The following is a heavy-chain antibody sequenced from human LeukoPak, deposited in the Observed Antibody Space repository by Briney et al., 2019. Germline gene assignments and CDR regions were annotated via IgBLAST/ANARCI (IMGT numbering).Heavy chain of an antibody. D-gene: IGHD4-17*01. V-gene: IGHV3-23*01. CDR3: ARDPNGDYIGAFDM. J-gene: IGHJ3*02. Sequence: GGSLRLSCTASGFTFSAYAMMWVRQAPGKGPEWVSAIRGSGSGGGTLYADSVKGRFTISRDNSKYTLFLQMNSMRAEDTAVYYCARDPNGDYIGAFDMWGPGTMVTVSS. CDR1: GFTFSAYA. CDR2: IRGSGSGGGT.